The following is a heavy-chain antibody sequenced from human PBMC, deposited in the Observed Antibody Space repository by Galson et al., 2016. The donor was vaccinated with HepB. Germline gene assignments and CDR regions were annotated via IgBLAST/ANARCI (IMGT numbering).Heavy chain of an antibody. V-gene: IGHV3-30*18. CDR3: AKVAEQLGDGPADY. CDR2: ISYAETNK. D-gene: IGHD3-10*01. CDR1: GFTFSSYG. Sequence: SLRLSCAASGFTFSSYGMHWVRPAPGTGLEWVAGISYAETNKYYADSVRGRFTISRDIFMNTLWLQMNSLRAEDTVVYYCAKVAEQLGDGPADYWGRGTLVAVSS. J-gene: IGHJ4*02.